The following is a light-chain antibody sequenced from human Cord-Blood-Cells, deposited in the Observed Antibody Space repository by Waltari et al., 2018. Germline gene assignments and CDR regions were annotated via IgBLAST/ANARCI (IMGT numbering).Light chain of an antibody. V-gene: IGLV1-44*01. CDR1: SSNIGSNT. J-gene: IGLJ2*01. CDR3: AAWDDSLNGVV. CDR2: SNN. Sequence: QSVLTQPPSASGTPGPRVTISCSGSSSNIGSNTVNWYQQLPGTAPKRLIYSNNQRPAGVPDRFSGSKSGTSASLAISGLQSEDEADYYCAAWDDSLNGVVFGGGTKLTVL.